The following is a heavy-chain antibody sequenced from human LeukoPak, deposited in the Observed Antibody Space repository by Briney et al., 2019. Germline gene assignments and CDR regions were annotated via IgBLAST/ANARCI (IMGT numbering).Heavy chain of an antibody. D-gene: IGHD5-18*01. CDR2: ISGSGGST. Sequence: PGGSLRLSCAASGFTFSSYAMSWVRQAPGKGLEWVSAISGSGGSTYYADSVKGRFTISRDNSKNTLYLQMNSLRAEDTAVYYCAASRGNVDTAMDHAAEYFQHWGQGTLVTVSS. V-gene: IGHV3-23*01. CDR3: AASRGNVDTAMDHAAEYFQH. J-gene: IGHJ1*01. CDR1: GFTFSSYA.